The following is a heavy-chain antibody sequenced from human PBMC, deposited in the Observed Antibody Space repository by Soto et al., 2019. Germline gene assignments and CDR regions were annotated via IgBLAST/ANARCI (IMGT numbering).Heavy chain of an antibody. CDR2: ISYDGINK. Sequence: PGGSLRLSCVASGFTFSSYGTHWVRQAPGKGLEWVAVISYDGINKYYGDSVKGRFTISGDNSKNTLYLQMNSLRPEDTAVYYCANTSRIFGVNYFDPWGQGTLVTVSS. D-gene: IGHD3-3*02. CDR3: ANTSRIFGVNYFDP. J-gene: IGHJ5*02. V-gene: IGHV3-30*18. CDR1: GFTFSSYG.